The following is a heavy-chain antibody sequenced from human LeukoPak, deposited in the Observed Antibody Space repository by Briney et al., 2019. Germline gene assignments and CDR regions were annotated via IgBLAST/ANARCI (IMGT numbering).Heavy chain of an antibody. CDR2: ISSSSTI. J-gene: IGHJ4*02. D-gene: IGHD2-2*01. V-gene: IGHV3-69-1*01. CDR3: GVVPAATAFDY. Sequence: GGSLRLSCAASGFTFNNSAMNWVRQAPGKGLEWVSYISSSSTIYYADSVKGRFTISRDNAKNSLYLQMNSLRAEDTAVYYCGVVPAATAFDYWGQGTLVTVSS. CDR1: GFTFNNSA.